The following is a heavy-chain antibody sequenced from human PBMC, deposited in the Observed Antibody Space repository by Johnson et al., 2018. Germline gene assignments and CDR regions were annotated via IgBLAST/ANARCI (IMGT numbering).Heavy chain of an antibody. CDR2: FSWNSGSI. J-gene: IGHJ6*02. CDR3: ARDRFVVVPAASGYDYYGRDV. V-gene: IGHV3-9*01. Sequence: VQLVQSGGGVVQPGRSLRLSCAASGFTFDDYAMHWVRQAPGKGLEWVSGFSWNSGSIGYADSVKGRFTISRDNAKNYLYLQMNSLRAGDTAVYCCARDRFVVVPAASGYDYYGRDVLGQGTTVTVAS. CDR1: GFTFDDYA. D-gene: IGHD2-2*01.